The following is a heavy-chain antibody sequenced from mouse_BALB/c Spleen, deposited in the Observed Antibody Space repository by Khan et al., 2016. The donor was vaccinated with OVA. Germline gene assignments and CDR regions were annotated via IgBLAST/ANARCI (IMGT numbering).Heavy chain of an antibody. D-gene: IGHD2-9*01. CDR2: IWGDGSK. V-gene: IGHV2-3*01. Sequence: QVQLKESGPGLVAPSQSLSITCTVSGFSLTNYGVSWVRQPPGKGLEWLGVIWGDGSKNYHSVLISRLSSSKDNSKSQVLLKLNSLQTDDTATYXCAITYFGYDLFTYWGQGTLVTVSA. CDR3: AITYFGYDLFTY. J-gene: IGHJ3*01. CDR1: GFSLTNYG.